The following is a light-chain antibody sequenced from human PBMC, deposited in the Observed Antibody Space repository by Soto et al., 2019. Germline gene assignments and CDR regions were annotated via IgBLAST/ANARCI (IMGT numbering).Light chain of an antibody. V-gene: IGLV1-40*01. Sequence: QSVLTQPPSVSGAPGQRVTISCTGSSSNIGAGYDINWYQQLPGTAPKLLMYGNSNRPSGVPDRFSGSKSGTSASLAITGLQAEDEADYYCQSYDSSLSGSVFGGGTQLTVL. CDR2: GNS. CDR1: SSNIGAGYD. CDR3: QSYDSSLSGSV. J-gene: IGLJ2*01.